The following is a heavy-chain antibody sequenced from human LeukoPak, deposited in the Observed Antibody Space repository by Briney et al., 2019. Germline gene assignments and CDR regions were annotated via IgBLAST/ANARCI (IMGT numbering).Heavy chain of an antibody. V-gene: IGHV3-74*01. CDR3: ASSILGYCSGGSCYASHC. D-gene: IGHD2-15*01. Sequence: GGSLRLSCAASGFTFSDYWMHWVRQVPGKGLVWVSRINTGGSSTTYADSVKGRFTISRDNAKNTLYLQMNGLRAEDTAVYYCASSILGYCSGGSCYASHCWGQGTLVTVSS. CDR1: GFTFSDYW. J-gene: IGHJ4*02. CDR2: INTGGSST.